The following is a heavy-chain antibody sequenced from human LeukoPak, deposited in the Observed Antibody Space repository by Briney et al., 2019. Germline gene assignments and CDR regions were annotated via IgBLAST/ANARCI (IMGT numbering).Heavy chain of an antibody. CDR3: ARAGLCGGRCGQNFDY. CDR1: GGSFSGYF. Sequence: SETLSHPCAVYGGSFSGYFWSWIRHSPGKGLGWVGEINHNRSADYNPSLKSRVTISVDTSEKQSSMRLSSVTAADTAVYYCARAGLCGGRCGQNFDYGGQGNLVTVPS. D-gene: IGHD3-16*01. CDR2: INHNRSA. J-gene: IGHJ4*02. V-gene: IGHV4-34*01.